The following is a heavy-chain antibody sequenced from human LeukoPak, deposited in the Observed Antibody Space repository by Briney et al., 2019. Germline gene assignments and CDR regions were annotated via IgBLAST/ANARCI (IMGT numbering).Heavy chain of an antibody. CDR1: GLTVSSSY. V-gene: IGHV3-53*01. J-gene: IGHJ3*02. CDR2: IYNDGST. D-gene: IGHD2/OR15-2a*01. CDR3: ARNILFAFDI. Sequence: GGSLRLSCAASGLTVSSSYMSWVRQAPGKGLEWVSIIYNDGSTYYADSMKGRFTISRDNSKNTLYDQVNSLRAEDTAMYYCARNILFAFDIWGQGTMVTVSS.